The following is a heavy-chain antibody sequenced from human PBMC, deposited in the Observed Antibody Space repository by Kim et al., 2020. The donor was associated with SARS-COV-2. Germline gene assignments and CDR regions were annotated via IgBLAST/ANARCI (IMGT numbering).Heavy chain of an antibody. V-gene: IGHV3-49*03. D-gene: IGHD3-10*01. J-gene: IGHJ3*02. CDR3: TRGGSGKIPAKDAFDI. Sequence: GGSLRLSCTASGFTFGDYAMSWFRQAPGKGLEWVGFIRSKAYGGTTEYAASVKGRFTISRDDSKSIAYLQMNSLKTEDTAVYYCTRGGSGKIPAKDAFDIWGQGTMVTVSS. CDR2: IRSKAYGGTT. CDR1: GFTFGDYA.